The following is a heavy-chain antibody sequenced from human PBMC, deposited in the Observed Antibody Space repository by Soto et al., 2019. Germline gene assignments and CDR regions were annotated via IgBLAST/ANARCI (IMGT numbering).Heavy chain of an antibody. V-gene: IGHV3-53*01. J-gene: IGHJ4*02. Sequence: EVQLVESGGGLIQPGGSLRLSCVVSGFTVSRSNYMSWVRQAPGKGLEWVSVIYTGGTTYYADSVKGRFTISRDNAKNTLELQMNSLRAEDTAVYYCHGHGYWGQGTLVTVSS. CDR2: IYTGGTT. CDR1: GFTVSRSNY. CDR3: HGHGY.